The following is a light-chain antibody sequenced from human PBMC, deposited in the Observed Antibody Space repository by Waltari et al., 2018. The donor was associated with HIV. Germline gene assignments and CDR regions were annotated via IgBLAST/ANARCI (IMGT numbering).Light chain of an antibody. CDR2: GNT. CDR1: SSNIGARYG. Sequence: QSVLTQPPSVSGAPGQGVTLSCNGSSSNIGARYGVQWYQHLPGTAPKLLIFGNTSRPSGVPDRFSGSRSGTSASLAITGLQAEDEADYYCQSYDSSLSGSVFGGGTKLTVL. CDR3: QSYDSSLSGSV. V-gene: IGLV1-40*01. J-gene: IGLJ2*01.